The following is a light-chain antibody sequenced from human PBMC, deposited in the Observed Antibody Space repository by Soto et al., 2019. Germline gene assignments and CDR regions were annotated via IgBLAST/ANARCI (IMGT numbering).Light chain of an antibody. CDR3: QSYDSSLSGYV. V-gene: IGLV1-40*01. Sequence: QAVVTQPPSVSGAPGQRVTISCTGRSSNIGAGYDLHWYQQLPGTAPKLLIYRNNNRPSGVPDRFSASKSGTSASLAITGLQAEDEADYYCQSYDSSLSGYVFGTGTKLTVL. CDR2: RNN. CDR1: SSNIGAGYD. J-gene: IGLJ1*01.